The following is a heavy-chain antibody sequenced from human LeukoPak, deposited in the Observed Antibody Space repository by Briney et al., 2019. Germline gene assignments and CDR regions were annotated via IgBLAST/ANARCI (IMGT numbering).Heavy chain of an antibody. CDR2: ISAYNGNT. CDR1: GYTFTSYG. CDR3: ARDDPLAAGEYFQH. J-gene: IGHJ1*01. Sequence: GASVKVSCKVSGYTFTSYGISWVRQAPGQGLEWMGWISAYNGNTNYAQKLQGRVTMTTDTSTSTAYMELRSLRSDDTAVYYCARDDPLAAGEYFQHWGQGTLVTVSS. V-gene: IGHV1-18*01. D-gene: IGHD6-13*01.